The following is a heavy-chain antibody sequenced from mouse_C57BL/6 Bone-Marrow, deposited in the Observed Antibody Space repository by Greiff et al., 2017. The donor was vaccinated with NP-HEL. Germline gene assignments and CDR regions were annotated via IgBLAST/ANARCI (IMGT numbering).Heavy chain of an antibody. CDR3: ARFDGYYVRFAY. D-gene: IGHD2-3*01. J-gene: IGHJ3*01. V-gene: IGHV1-19*01. CDR1: GYTFTDYY. CDR2: INPYNGGT. Sequence: VQLQQSGPVLVKPGASVKMSCKASGYTFTDYYMNWVKQSHGKSLEWIGVINPYNGGTSYNQKFKGKATLTVDKSSSTAYMELNSLTSEDSAVDDGARFDGYYVRFAYWGQGTLVTVSA.